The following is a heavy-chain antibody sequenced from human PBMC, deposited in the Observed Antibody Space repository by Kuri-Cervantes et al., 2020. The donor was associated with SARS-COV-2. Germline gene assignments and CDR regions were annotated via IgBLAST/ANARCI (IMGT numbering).Heavy chain of an antibody. CDR2: IDSSSYYI. J-gene: IGHJ4*02. V-gene: IGHV3-21*01. CDR3: AREEGGELGEAFDY. CDR1: GFTFSGYS. Sequence: GESLKISCAASGFTFSGYSMNWIRQAPGKGLEWVASIDSSSYYIYHADSVKGRLTISRDNAKTSLYLQMNSLKPEGTAVYYCAREEGGELGEAFDYWGQGALVTVSS. D-gene: IGHD7-27*01.